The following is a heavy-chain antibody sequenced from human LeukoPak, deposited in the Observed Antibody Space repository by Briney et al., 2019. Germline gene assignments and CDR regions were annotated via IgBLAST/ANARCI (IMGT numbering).Heavy chain of an antibody. CDR3: ARDWYSSGWYSY. CDR1: GGTFSSYA. V-gene: IGHV1-69*04. Sequence: SVKVSCKASGGTFSSYAISWVRQAPGQGLEWMGRIIPILGIANYAQKFQGRVTITADKSTSTAYMELNSLRAEDTAVYYCARDWYSSGWYSYWGQGTLVTVSS. CDR2: IIPILGIA. D-gene: IGHD6-19*01. J-gene: IGHJ4*02.